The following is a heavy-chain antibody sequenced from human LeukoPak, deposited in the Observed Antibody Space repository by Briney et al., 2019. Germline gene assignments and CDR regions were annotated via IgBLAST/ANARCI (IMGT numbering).Heavy chain of an antibody. V-gene: IGHV4-59*01. CDR2: ISYCGST. J-gene: IGHJ6*03. D-gene: IGHD3-10*01. CDR3: AREPPYYGPGGPYNYIDV. Sequence: SETLSLTCTVSGGSMSTYYWYWFRQPPGKGLQWMGFISYCGSTNSNPSLKSRVTISVAMSKNKFPLKLILVTVADPALYYCAREPPYYGPGGPYNYIDVWGKGTTVTVSS. CDR1: GGSMSTYY.